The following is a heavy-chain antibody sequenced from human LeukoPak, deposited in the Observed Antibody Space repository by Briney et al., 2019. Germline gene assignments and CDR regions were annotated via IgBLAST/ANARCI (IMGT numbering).Heavy chain of an antibody. CDR3: ARRDRVVGSGSYSD. J-gene: IGHJ4*02. V-gene: IGHV5-10-1*01. D-gene: IGHD3-10*01. CDR1: GYTFTTSW. Sequence: GESLKISCKGSGYTFTTSWIGWVRQMPGKGLEWMGRIDPSDSYTNYSPSFQGHVTISADKSISTAYLQWSSLKASDTAMHYCARRDRVVGSGSYSDWGQGTLVTVSS. CDR2: IDPSDSYT.